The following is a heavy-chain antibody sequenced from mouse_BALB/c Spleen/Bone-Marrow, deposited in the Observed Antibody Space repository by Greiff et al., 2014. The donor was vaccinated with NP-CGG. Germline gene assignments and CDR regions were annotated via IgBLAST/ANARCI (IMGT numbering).Heavy chain of an antibody. CDR3: ARFPMDY. Sequence: DVKLVESGGGLVQPGGSLRLSCTTSGFTFTDYYMSWVRQPPGKAPEWLAFIRNKAYGYTTEYSASVRGRFTISRDNSQSILYLQMNTLRAEDSATYYCARFPMDYWGQGTSVTVSS. J-gene: IGHJ4*01. CDR1: GFTFTDYY. V-gene: IGHV7-3*02. CDR2: IRNKAYGYTT.